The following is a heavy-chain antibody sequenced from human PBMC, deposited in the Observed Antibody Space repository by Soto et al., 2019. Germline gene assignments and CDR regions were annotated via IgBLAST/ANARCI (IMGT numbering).Heavy chain of an antibody. Sequence: PVGSLRLACAASGFTFSSYGMHWVRQAPGKGLGWVAVIWYDGSNKYYADSVKGRFTISRDNSKNTLYLQMNSLRAEDTAVYYCARDGIWWFPGTLYYYGMDVWGQGTTVTVSS. J-gene: IGHJ6*02. CDR1: GFTFSSYG. CDR2: IWYDGSNK. D-gene: IGHD2-15*01. CDR3: ARDGIWWFPGTLYYYGMDV. V-gene: IGHV3-33*01.